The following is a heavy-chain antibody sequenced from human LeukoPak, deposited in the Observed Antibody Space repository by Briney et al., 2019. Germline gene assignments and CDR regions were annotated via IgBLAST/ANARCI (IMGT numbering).Heavy chain of an antibody. CDR3: ARDRGAQWLVPLDY. CDR1: GFTFSSYE. CDR2: ISSSGSTI. V-gene: IGHV3-48*03. D-gene: IGHD6-19*01. Sequence: GGSLRLSCAASGFTFSSYEMNWVRQAPGKGLEWVSYISSSGSTIYYADSVKGRFTISRDNAKNSLYLQMNSLGAEDTAVYYCARDRGAQWLVPLDYWGQGTLVTVSS. J-gene: IGHJ4*02.